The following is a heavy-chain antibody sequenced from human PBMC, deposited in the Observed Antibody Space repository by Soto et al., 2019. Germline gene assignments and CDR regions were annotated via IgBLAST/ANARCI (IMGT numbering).Heavy chain of an antibody. CDR1: GYAFNTNL. J-gene: IGHJ4*02. V-gene: IGHV5-51*01. CDR2: MYPGDSDT. Sequence: PGESLKISCRGSGYAFNTNLFDWVRQLPGRGLEGVGIMYPGDSDTRYNPSLQGHVTLPVDMTVSTAFLQWRSLETSDTGMYFCARLPRDSNKPSCYYADHWGQGTKVTVSS. D-gene: IGHD3-3*01. CDR3: ARLPRDSNKPSCYYADH.